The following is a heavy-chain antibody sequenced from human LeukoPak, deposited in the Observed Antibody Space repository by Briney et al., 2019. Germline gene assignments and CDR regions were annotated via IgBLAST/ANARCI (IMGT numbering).Heavy chain of an antibody. CDR3: ARQKVEIAATDAFDC. J-gene: IGHJ4*02. Sequence: QTGGSLRLSCAASGFTVSSNYMSWVRQAPGKGLEWVSLIYSGGNTYYADSVRGRFTISRDNAKNALYLQMNSLKVEDTALYFCARQKVEIAATDAFDCWGQGTQVTVSS. V-gene: IGHV3-66*04. CDR1: GFTVSSNY. CDR2: IYSGGNT. D-gene: IGHD2-21*01.